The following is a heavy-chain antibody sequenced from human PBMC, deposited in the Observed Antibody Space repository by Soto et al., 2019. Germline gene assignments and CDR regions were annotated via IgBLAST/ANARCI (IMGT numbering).Heavy chain of an antibody. CDR2: IHYSGST. V-gene: IGHV4-30-4*01. J-gene: IGHJ4*02. CDR1: GASISSGDFS. D-gene: IGHD3-10*01. Sequence: QVQLQESGPGLVKPSQTLSLTCTVSGASISSGDFSWGCIRQPPGKGLEWIGYIHYSGSTFYNPSLRSRISISADASKNQFSLNLNSVTAADTAVYYCVRWVPRTVSRVVRYFDYWGQGTLVTVSS. CDR3: VRWVPRTVSRVVRYFDY.